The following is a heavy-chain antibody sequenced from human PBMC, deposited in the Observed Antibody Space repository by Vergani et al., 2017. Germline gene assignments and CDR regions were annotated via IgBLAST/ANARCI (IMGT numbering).Heavy chain of an antibody. J-gene: IGHJ4*02. V-gene: IGHV3-33*01. Sequence: QVQLVQSGAEVKKPGASVKVSCKASGYTFTGYYMHWVRQAPGKGLEWVAVIWYDGSNKYYADSVKGRFTISRDNSKNTLYLQMNSLRAEDTAVYYCARDRDIQLWYVDYWGQGTLVTVSS. CDR3: ARDRDIQLWYVDY. CDR2: IWYDGSNK. CDR1: GYTFTGYY. D-gene: IGHD5-18*01.